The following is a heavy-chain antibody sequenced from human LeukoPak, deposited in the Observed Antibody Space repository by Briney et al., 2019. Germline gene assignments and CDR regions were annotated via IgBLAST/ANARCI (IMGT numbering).Heavy chain of an antibody. V-gene: IGHV3-30*18. Sequence: PGGSLRLSCAASGFTFSSYGMHWVRQAPGKGLEWVAVISYDGSNKYYADSVKGRFTISRDNSKNTLYLQMNSLRLEDTAVYYCAKGDREGAAGGTGFDYWGQGTLVTVSS. J-gene: IGHJ4*02. D-gene: IGHD6-13*01. CDR1: GFTFSSYG. CDR3: AKGDREGAAGGTGFDY. CDR2: ISYDGSNK.